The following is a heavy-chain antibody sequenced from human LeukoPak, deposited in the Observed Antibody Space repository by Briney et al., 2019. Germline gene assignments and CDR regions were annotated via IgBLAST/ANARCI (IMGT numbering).Heavy chain of an antibody. CDR3: AKDRGGAYGDYVGFFDY. J-gene: IGHJ4*02. D-gene: IGHD4-17*01. V-gene: IGHV3-33*06. CDR2: VWSDGTTK. Sequence: PGRSLRLSCAASGFTFSNYGMHWVRQAPGKGLEWVAVVWSDGTTKNYADSVKGRFTISRDNSKNTLYMQMNSLRAEDTAVYYCAKDRGGAYGDYVGFFDYWGQGTLVTVSS. CDR1: GFTFSNYG.